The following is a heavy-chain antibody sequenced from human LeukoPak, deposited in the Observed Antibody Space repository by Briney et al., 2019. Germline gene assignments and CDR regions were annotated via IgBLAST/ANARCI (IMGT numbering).Heavy chain of an antibody. CDR1: GYTFTYYY. D-gene: IGHD1-26*01. V-gene: IGHV1-2*04. CDR2: INPNSGGT. Sequence: ASVKVSCKTSGYTFTYYYMHWVRQAPGQGLEWMGWINPNSGGTNYAQKFQGWVTMTRDTSISTAYMELSRLRSDDTAVYYCARSPIIVGAPMYNWFDPWGQGTLVTVSS. CDR3: ARSPIIVGAPMYNWFDP. J-gene: IGHJ5*02.